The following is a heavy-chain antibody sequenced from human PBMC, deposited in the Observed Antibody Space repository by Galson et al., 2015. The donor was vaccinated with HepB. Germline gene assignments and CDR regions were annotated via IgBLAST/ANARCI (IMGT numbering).Heavy chain of an antibody. CDR1: GYTFTSYY. CDR3: ARSCPSTSCHAPYYYYGMDV. J-gene: IGHJ6*02. CDR2: INPSGGST. Sequence: SVKVSCKAPGYTFTSYYMHWVRQAPGQGLEWMGIINPSGGSTSYAQKFQGRVTMTRDTSTSTVYMELSSLRSEDTAVYYCARSCPSTSCHAPYYYYGMDVWGQGTTVTVSS. V-gene: IGHV1-46*01. D-gene: IGHD2-2*01.